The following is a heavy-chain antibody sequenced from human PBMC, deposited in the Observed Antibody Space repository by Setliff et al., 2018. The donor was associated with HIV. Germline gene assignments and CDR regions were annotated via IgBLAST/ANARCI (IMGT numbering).Heavy chain of an antibody. V-gene: IGHV3-15*01. D-gene: IGHD4-17*01. J-gene: IGHJ4*02. CDR3: ITDPGDYADY. Sequence: GGSLRLSCATSGVTFWNAWMSWVRQVPGKGLEWVGRIKNKKDGGTTVYAAPVEGRFTISRDDSRSTLYLQMTSLKTEDTAVYYCITDPGDYADYWGQGTLVTVSS. CDR2: IKNKKDGGTT. CDR1: GVTFWNAW.